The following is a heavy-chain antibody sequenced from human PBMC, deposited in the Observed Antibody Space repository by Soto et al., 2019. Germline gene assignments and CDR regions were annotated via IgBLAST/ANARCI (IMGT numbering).Heavy chain of an antibody. J-gene: IGHJ3*02. Sequence: GSLRLSCAASGFTVSSNYMSWVRQAPGKGLEWVSVIYSGGSTYYADSVKGRFTISRDNSKNTLYLQMNSLRAEDTAVYYCARVSMNDILTGYYIGAFDIWGQGTMVTVSS. CDR1: GFTVSSNY. CDR2: IYSGGST. D-gene: IGHD3-9*01. CDR3: ARVSMNDILTGYYIGAFDI. V-gene: IGHV3-66*01.